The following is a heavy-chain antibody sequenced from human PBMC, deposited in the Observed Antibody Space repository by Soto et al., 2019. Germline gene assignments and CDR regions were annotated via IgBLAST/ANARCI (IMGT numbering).Heavy chain of an antibody. CDR2: ISGSGGST. J-gene: IGHJ6*02. D-gene: IGHD3-10*01. CDR1: GFTFSSYA. CDR3: AKGSTTMVRGVRNYYYYGMDV. V-gene: IGHV3-23*01. Sequence: GGSLRLSCAASGFTFSSYAMSWVRQAPGKGLEWVSAISGSGGSTYYADSVKGRFTISRDNSKNTLYLQMNSLRAEDTAVYYCAKGSTTMVRGVRNYYYYGMDVWGQGTTVTVSS.